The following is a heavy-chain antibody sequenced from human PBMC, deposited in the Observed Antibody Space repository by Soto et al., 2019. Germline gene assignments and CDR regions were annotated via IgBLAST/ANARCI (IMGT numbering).Heavy chain of an antibody. Sequence: RGESLKISCKGSGYSFTSYWISWVRQMPGKGLEWMGRIDPSDSYTNYSPSFQGHVTISADKSISTAYLQWSSLKASDTAMYYCARMAMVPYYYYYYGMDVWGQGTTVTVSS. V-gene: IGHV5-10-1*01. CDR1: GYSFTSYW. J-gene: IGHJ6*02. CDR2: IDPSDSYT. D-gene: IGHD5-18*01. CDR3: ARMAMVPYYYYYYGMDV.